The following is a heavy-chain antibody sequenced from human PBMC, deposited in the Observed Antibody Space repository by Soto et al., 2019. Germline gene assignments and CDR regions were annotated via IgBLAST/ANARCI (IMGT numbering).Heavy chain of an antibody. V-gene: IGHV3-73*01. J-gene: IGHJ6*02. D-gene: IGHD4-17*01. Sequence: GGSLRLSCAASGFTFSGSAMHWVRQASGKGLEWVGRIRSKANSYATAYAASVKGRFTISRDDSKNTAYLQMNSLKTEDTAVYYCTRPYGDYEGYHYYGMDVWGQGTTVTVSS. CDR2: IRSKANSYAT. CDR3: TRPYGDYEGYHYYGMDV. CDR1: GFTFSGSA.